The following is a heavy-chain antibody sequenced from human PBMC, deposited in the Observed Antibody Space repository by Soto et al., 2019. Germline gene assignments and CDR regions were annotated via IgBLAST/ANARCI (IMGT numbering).Heavy chain of an antibody. D-gene: IGHD4-4*01. CDR3: ARGMTTVTTFDY. CDR2: MYHSGST. CDR1: GGSISSGGYS. J-gene: IGHJ4*02. Sequence: SETLSLTCAVSGGSISSGGYSWSWIRQPPGKGLEWIGYMYHSGSTYYNPSLKSRVTISVDRSKNQFSLKLSSVTAADTAVYYCARGMTTVTTFDYWGQGTLVTVSS. V-gene: IGHV4-30-2*01.